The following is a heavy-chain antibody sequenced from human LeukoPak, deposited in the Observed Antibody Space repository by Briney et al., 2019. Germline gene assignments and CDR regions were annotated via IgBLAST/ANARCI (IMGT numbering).Heavy chain of an antibody. Sequence: PGRSLRLSCAASGFAFSSYAMHWVRQAPGKGLEWVALMSYDVSNKYYADSVKGRFTISRDNSKNTLYLQMNSLRPEDTAMYYCARSTLVQLQRAYHFDYWGQGTLVTVSS. CDR3: ARSTLVQLQRAYHFDY. CDR1: GFAFSSYA. J-gene: IGHJ4*02. CDR2: MSYDVSNK. D-gene: IGHD1-1*01. V-gene: IGHV3-30-3*01.